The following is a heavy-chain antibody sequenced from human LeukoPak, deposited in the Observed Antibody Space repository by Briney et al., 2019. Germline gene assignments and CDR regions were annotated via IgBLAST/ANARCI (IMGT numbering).Heavy chain of an antibody. CDR2: IYTSGST. V-gene: IGHV4-61*02. CDR3: ARAPYQTTVRFDY. J-gene: IGHJ4*02. CDR1: GGSISSGSCY. Sequence: PSQTLSLTCTVSGGSISSGSCYWSWIRQPAGKGLEWIGRIYTSGSTNYNPSLKSRVTISVDTSKNQFSLKLSSVTAADTAAYYCARAPYQTTVRFDYWGQGTLVTVSS. D-gene: IGHD4-17*01.